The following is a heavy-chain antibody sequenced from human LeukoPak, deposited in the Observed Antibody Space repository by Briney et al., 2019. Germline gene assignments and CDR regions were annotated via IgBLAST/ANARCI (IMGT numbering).Heavy chain of an antibody. CDR1: GYTLTELS. CDR3: AAASSFYYDSSGYLY. J-gene: IGHJ4*02. CDR2: FDPEDGET. V-gene: IGHV1-24*01. D-gene: IGHD3-22*01. Sequence: ASVKVSCKVSGYTLTELSMHWVRQAPGKGLEWMGGFDPEDGETIYAQKFRGRVTMTEDTSTDTAYMELSSLRSEDTAVYYCAAASSFYYDSSGYLYWGQGTLVTVSS.